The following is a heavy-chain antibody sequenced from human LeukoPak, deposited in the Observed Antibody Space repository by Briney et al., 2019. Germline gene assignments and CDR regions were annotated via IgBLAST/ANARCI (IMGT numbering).Heavy chain of an antibody. CDR1: GGSMTTHH. Sequence: ASETLSLTCTVSGGSMTTHHWNRIRQTPGKGLEWIGYVFDSGRTKENPSLKSRVTLSADTSKNQLSLRLSSVTAADTAVYYCTTIKRGNIFGYFDFWGQGILVTVSS. CDR3: TTIKRGNIFGYFDF. V-gene: IGHV4-59*11. D-gene: IGHD5-18*01. J-gene: IGHJ4*02. CDR2: VFDSGRT.